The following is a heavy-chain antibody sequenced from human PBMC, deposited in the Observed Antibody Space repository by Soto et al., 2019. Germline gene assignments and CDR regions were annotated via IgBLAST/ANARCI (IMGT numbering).Heavy chain of an antibody. Sequence: QVQLMESGGGVVQPGRSLRLSCAASGFTFSKYTMHWVRQAPGKGLEWVAVTSYDGSTKYYADSVKGRFTISRDNYNNTLYLQTYSLRAEDTAVYYCAKDGGYDYGFWYFDLWGRGTLVTVSS. CDR3: AKDGGYDYGFWYFDL. J-gene: IGHJ2*01. D-gene: IGHD4-17*01. CDR2: TSYDGSTK. V-gene: IGHV3-30-3*01. CDR1: GFTFSKYT.